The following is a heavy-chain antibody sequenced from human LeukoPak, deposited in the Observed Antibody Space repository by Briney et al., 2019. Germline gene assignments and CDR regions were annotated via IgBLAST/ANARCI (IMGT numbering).Heavy chain of an antibody. J-gene: IGHJ4*02. D-gene: IGHD5-24*01. CDR2: ISWDGGSS. CDR3: AKDHFPRRVGYNGGESDY. V-gene: IGHV3-43D*03. Sequence: PGGSLRLSCAASGFTFDDYAMHWVRQAPGKGLEWVSLISWDGGSSYYADSVKGRFTISRDNSKNSLYLQMNSLRAQDTALYYCAKDHFPRRVGYNGGESDYWGQGTLVTISS. CDR1: GFTFDDYA.